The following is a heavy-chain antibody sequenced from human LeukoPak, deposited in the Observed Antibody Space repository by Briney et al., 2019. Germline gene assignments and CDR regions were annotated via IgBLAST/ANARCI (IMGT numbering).Heavy chain of an antibody. V-gene: IGHV3-21*01. CDR3: ARSYYDYVWGSTFDY. Sequence: PGGSLRLSCAASGFTFSSYSMNWVRQAPGKGLEWVSSISSSSSYIYYADSVKGRFTISRDNAKNSLYLQMNSLRAEDTAVYYCARSYYDYVWGSTFDYWGQGTLVTVSS. D-gene: IGHD3-16*01. CDR1: GFTFSSYS. CDR2: ISSSSSYI. J-gene: IGHJ4*02.